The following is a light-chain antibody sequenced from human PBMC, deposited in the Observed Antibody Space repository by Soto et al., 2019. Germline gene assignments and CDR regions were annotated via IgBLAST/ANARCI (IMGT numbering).Light chain of an antibody. J-gene: IGKJ3*01. V-gene: IGKV3-15*01. CDR3: QQYNNWPFT. Sequence: EIVMTQSPATLSVSPGERATLSCRASQSVSSNLAWYQQKPGQAPSLLIYGASTRATGIPARFSGSGSGTEFALTISSLQSEDFAVYYCQQYNNWPFTFGPGTKVHIK. CDR1: QSVSSN. CDR2: GAS.